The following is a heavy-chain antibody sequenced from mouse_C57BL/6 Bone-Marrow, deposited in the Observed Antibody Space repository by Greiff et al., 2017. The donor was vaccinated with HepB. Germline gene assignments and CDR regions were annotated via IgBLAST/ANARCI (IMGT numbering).Heavy chain of an antibody. CDR1: GFTFSNYW. J-gene: IGHJ4*01. Sequence: EVQLVESGGGLVQPGGSMKLSCVASGFTFSNYWMNWVRQSPEKGLEWVAQIRLKSDNYATHYAESVKGRFTISRDDSKSSVYLQMNNLRAEDTGIYYCTGFYYDYDGKAMDYWGQGTSVTVSS. V-gene: IGHV6-3*01. CDR2: IRLKSDNYAT. CDR3: TGFYYDYDGKAMDY. D-gene: IGHD2-4*01.